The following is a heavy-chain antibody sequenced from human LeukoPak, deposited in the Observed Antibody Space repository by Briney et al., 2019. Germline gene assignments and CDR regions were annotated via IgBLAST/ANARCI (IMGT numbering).Heavy chain of an antibody. D-gene: IGHD4-11*01. Sequence: GSLRLSCAASGFTFSSYWMSWIRQPPGKGLEWIGSIYYTGSTYYNPSLKSRVTISEDTSKNQLSLKVSSVTAADTAVYYCARLRLTTQDLDYWGQGTLVTVSS. CDR2: IYYTGST. J-gene: IGHJ4*02. CDR1: GFTFSSYW. CDR3: ARLRLTTQDLDY. V-gene: IGHV4-39*01.